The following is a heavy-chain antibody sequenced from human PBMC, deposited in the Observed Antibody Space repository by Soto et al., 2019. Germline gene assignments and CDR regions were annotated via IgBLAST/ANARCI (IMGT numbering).Heavy chain of an antibody. CDR2: IKQDGSEK. J-gene: IGHJ4*02. CDR3: ARDSVRGYYDSSGYFTALDY. Sequence: GGSLRLSCAASGFTFSSYWMSWVRQAPGKGLEWVANIKQDGSEKYCVDSVKGRFTISRDNAKNSLYLQMSSLRAEDTAVYYCARDSVRGYYDSSGYFTALDYWGQGTLVTVSS. D-gene: IGHD3-22*01. V-gene: IGHV3-7*01. CDR1: GFTFSSYW.